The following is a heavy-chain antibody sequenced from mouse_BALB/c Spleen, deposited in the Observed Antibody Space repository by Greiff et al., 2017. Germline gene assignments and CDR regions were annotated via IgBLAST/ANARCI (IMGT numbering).Heavy chain of an antibody. CDR2: ISSGGST. CDR1: GFTFSSYA. CDR3: ARGRGYYDYDEVYYFDY. V-gene: IGHV5-6-5*01. Sequence: EVKLVESGGGLVKPGGSLKLSCAASGFTFSSYAMSWVRQTPEKRLEWVASISSGGSTYYPDSVKGRFTISRDNARNILYLQMSSLRSEDTAMYYCARGRGYYDYDEVYYFDYWGQGTTLTVSS. J-gene: IGHJ2*01. D-gene: IGHD2-4*01.